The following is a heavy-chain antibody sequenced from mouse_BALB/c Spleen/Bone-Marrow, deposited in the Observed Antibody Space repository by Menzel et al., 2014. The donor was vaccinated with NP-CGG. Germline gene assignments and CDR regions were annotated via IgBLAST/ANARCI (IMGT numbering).Heavy chain of an antibody. CDR1: GFTFTDYY. D-gene: IGHD1-1*01. CDR2: IRNKANGYTT. J-gene: IGHJ1*01. Sequence: EVMLVESGGGLVQPGGSLRLSCATSGFTFTDYYMSWVRQPPGKALEWLGFIRNKANGYTTQYSASVKGRSTISRDNSQSILYLQMNTLRAEDSATYYCARDSYYDSNYIWYFDVWGAGTTVTVSS. V-gene: IGHV7-3*02. CDR3: ARDSYYDSNYIWYFDV.